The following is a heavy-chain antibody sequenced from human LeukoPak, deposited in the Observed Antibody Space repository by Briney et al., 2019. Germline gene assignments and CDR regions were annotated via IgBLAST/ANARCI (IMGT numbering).Heavy chain of an antibody. CDR2: IYYSGST. Sequence: SETLSLTCTVSGGSISGSSYYWGWIRQPPGKGLEWIGSIYYSGSTYYNPSLKSRVTISVDTSKNQFSLKLSSVTAADTAVYYCARAKGSSWYPPTYFDYWGQGTLVTVSS. D-gene: IGHD6-13*01. CDR1: GGSISGSSYY. J-gene: IGHJ4*02. V-gene: IGHV4-39*07. CDR3: ARAKGSSWYPPTYFDY.